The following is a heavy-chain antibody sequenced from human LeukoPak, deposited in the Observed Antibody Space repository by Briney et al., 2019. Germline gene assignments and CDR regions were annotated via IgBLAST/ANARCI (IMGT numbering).Heavy chain of an antibody. D-gene: IGHD6-19*01. Sequence: GRPLRLSCAGSGFIFNNYAMHWVRQPPGKGLEWVSGISWNSGTIDYADSVRGRFTISRDNAKDSLYLQMDSLRVEDTAFYYCAKDNRRHYTSGPNPDSLHWGQGALVTVSS. J-gene: IGHJ4*02. CDR1: GFIFNNYA. V-gene: IGHV3-9*01. CDR2: ISWNSGTI. CDR3: AKDNRRHYTSGPNPDSLH.